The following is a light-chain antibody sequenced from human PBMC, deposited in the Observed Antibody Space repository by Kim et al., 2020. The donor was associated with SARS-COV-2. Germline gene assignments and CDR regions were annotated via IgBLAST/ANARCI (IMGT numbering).Light chain of an antibody. CDR2: DAS. CDR3: QQFEIVPFT. J-gene: IGKJ2*01. Sequence: SASVGDRVTITCQASQDISNYLNWYQQKPGKAPKLLIYDASTLETGVPSRFSGSGSGTDFTFTISCLQPEDIATYYCQQFEIVPFTFGQGTKLEI. V-gene: IGKV1-33*01. CDR1: QDISNY.